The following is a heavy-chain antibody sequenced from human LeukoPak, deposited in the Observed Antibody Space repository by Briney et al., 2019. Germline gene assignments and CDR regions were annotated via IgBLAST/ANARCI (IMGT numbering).Heavy chain of an antibody. Sequence: SETLSLTCTVSGGSIDSSSYYWGWLRQPPGKGLDWVGRIYYTGNTYYKPSLESRVTISVDTSKNQFSLKLSSVTAADTAVYYCARGGVSSGWAYYYYYYAMDVWGQGTTVTVSS. D-gene: IGHD6-19*01. J-gene: IGHJ6*02. CDR1: GGSIDSSSYY. CDR3: ARGGVSSGWAYYYYYYAMDV. V-gene: IGHV4-39*01. CDR2: IYYTGNT.